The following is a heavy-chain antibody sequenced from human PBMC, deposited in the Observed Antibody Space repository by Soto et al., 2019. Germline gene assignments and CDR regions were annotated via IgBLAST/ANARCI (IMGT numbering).Heavy chain of an antibody. D-gene: IGHD6-19*01. CDR3: ASCVAGAHYYYMDV. Sequence: SETLSLTCAVYSGSFSGYYWSWIRQPPGKGLEWIGEIIHSGSTNYNPSLKSRVTISVDTSKNQFSLKLSSVTAADTAVYYCASCVAGAHYYYMDVWGKGTTVTVSS. CDR1: SGSFSGYY. CDR2: IIHSGST. V-gene: IGHV4-34*12. J-gene: IGHJ6*03.